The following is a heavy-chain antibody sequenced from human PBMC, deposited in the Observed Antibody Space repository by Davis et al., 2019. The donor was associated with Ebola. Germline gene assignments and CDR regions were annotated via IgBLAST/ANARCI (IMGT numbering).Heavy chain of an antibody. Sequence: GESLKISCAASGFTFSDYYMSWIRQAPGKGLEWVSYISSSGSTIYYADSVKGRFTISRDNAKNSLYLQMNSLRAEDTAVYYCARARRPEGVVAAQYFDYWGQGTLVTVSS. CDR3: ARARRPEGVVAAQYFDY. V-gene: IGHV3-11*04. J-gene: IGHJ4*02. CDR1: GFTFSDYY. D-gene: IGHD2-15*01. CDR2: ISSSGSTI.